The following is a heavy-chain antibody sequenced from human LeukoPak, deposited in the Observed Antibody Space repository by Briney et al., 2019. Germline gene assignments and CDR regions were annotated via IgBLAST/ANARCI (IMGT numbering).Heavy chain of an antibody. CDR1: GYTFTSYY. CDR3: ARVGATAMAD. CDR2: IIPIFGTA. D-gene: IGHD5-18*01. V-gene: IGHV1-69*05. J-gene: IGHJ4*02. Sequence: ASVKVSCKASGYTFTSYYMHWVRQAPGQGLEWMGRIIPIFGTANYAQKFQGRVTITTDESTSTAYMELSSLRSEDTAVYYCARVGATAMADWGQGTLVTVSS.